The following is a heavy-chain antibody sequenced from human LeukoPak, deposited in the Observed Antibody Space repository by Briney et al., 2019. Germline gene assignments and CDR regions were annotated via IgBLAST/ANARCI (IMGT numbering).Heavy chain of an antibody. CDR3: ARTRYCSGGSCLDY. Sequence: ASVKVSCKASGYIFTSYGISWVRQAPGQGLEWMGWISAYNGNTNYAQKLQGRVTMTTDTSTSTAYMELRSLRSDDTAVYYCARTRYCSGGSCLDYWGQGTLVTVSS. V-gene: IGHV1-18*01. D-gene: IGHD2-15*01. J-gene: IGHJ4*02. CDR1: GYIFTSYG. CDR2: ISAYNGNT.